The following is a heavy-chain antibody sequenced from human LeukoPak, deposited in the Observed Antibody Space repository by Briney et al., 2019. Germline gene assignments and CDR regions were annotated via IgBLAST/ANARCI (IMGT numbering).Heavy chain of an antibody. V-gene: IGHV3-23*01. J-gene: IGHJ4*02. CDR3: ATKRWLREDFFDY. D-gene: IGHD5-12*01. Sequence: GGSLRLSCAASGSTFRSFALYWARPAPGKGLGWVSCISDSGGSTYYADPVKGRFTISRDNSKNTLYLQLNSLRAEDTAVYFCATKRWLREDFFDYWGQGTLVTVSS. CDR2: ISDSGGST. CDR1: GSTFRSFA.